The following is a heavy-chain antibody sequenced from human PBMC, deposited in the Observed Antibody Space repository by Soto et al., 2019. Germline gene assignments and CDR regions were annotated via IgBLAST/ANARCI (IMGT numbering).Heavy chain of an antibody. Sequence: EVQLVESGGGLVQPGGSLKFSCAAYGFTFSGSDLFWFRQVSGKGPEYIGRIRTKGNNYATIYAASVKGRCTISRDDSKNTAYLQMNSLKTEDTAVYYCTRFPDSWGRGTLVTVSS. CDR1: GFTFSGSD. CDR3: TRFPDS. CDR2: IRTKGNNYAT. V-gene: IGHV3-73*02. J-gene: IGHJ5*01.